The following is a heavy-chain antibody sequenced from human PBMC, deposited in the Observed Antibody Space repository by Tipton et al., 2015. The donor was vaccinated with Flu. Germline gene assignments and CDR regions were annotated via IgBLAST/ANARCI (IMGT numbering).Heavy chain of an antibody. Sequence: TLSLTCAVYGGSFSGYYWSWIRQPPGKGLEWIGEINHSGSTNYNPSLKSRVTISVDTSKNQFSLKLSSVTAADTAVYYCARGQGEGEIFGVVINNPIDYWGQGTLVTVSS. CDR2: INHSGST. J-gene: IGHJ4*02. V-gene: IGHV4-34*01. CDR1: GGSFSGYY. CDR3: ARGQGEGEIFGVVINNPIDY. D-gene: IGHD3-3*01.